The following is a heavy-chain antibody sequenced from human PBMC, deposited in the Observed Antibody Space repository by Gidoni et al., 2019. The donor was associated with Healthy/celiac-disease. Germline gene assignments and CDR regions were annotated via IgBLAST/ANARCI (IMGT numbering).Heavy chain of an antibody. CDR1: GFTFSSYA. D-gene: IGHD6-13*01. J-gene: IGHJ3*02. CDR3: AKNIIAAAGFYDAFDI. CDR2: ISGSGGST. Sequence: EVQLLESGGGLVQPGGSLRLSCAASGFTFSSYAMSWVRQAPGKGLEWVSAISGSGGSTYYADSVKGRFTISRDNSKNTLYLQMNSLRAEDTAVYYCAKNIIAAAGFYDAFDIWGQGTMVTVSS. V-gene: IGHV3-23*01.